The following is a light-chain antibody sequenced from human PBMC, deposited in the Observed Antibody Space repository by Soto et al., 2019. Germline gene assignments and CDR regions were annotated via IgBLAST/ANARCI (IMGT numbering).Light chain of an antibody. V-gene: IGKV3-20*01. J-gene: IGKJ1*01. CDR3: QLYGSSPPT. CDR2: GAS. CDR1: QSVGSSY. Sequence: EIVLTQSPGTLSLSPGERATLSCRASQSVGSSYLAWYQQRPGQAPRLLIYGASSRATGIPDRFSGSGSGTDLTLAISRLEPEDSAVYYCQLYGSSPPTFGQGTRVEIK.